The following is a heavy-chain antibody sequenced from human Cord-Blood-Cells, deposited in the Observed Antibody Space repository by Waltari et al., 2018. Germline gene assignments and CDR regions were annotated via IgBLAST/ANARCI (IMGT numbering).Heavy chain of an antibody. D-gene: IGHD7-27*01. CDR1: GYTFTGYY. V-gene: IGHV1-2*01. CDR2: INPNSGGT. Sequence: QVQLVQSGAEVKKPGASVKVSCKASGYTFTGYYMHWVRQAPGQGLEWMGWINPNSGGTNVAQKFQGRGTSARETSIRTAYMELSRLRSDDTAVYYCARVDWGPVDGGIWGQGTMVTVSS. CDR3: ARVDWGPVDGGI. J-gene: IGHJ3*02.